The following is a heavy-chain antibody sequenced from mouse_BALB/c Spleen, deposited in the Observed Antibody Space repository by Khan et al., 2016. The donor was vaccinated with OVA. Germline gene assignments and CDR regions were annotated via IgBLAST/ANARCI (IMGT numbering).Heavy chain of an antibody. CDR1: GYSFTSYW. Sequence: VQLQQSGTVLARPGASVKMSCKASGYSFTSYWMHWVKQRPGQGLEWIGGIYPGNSDTSYNQKFKGKAKLTAVTSASTAFMELSSLTNEDSAVYYCTRSSYYGSSWYFDVWGAGTTVTVSS. D-gene: IGHD1-1*01. V-gene: IGHV1-5*01. J-gene: IGHJ1*01. CDR2: IYPGNSDT. CDR3: TRSSYYGSSWYFDV.